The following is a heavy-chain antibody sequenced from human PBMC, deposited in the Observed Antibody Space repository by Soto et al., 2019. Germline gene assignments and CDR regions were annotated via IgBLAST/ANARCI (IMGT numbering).Heavy chain of an antibody. CDR2: ISYTGTP. CDR3: ASDRSDNLNSFDAFDL. D-gene: IGHD1-1*01. J-gene: IGHJ3*01. V-gene: IGHV4-61*01. CDR1: GGSISSGSHY. Sequence: SETLSLTCTVSGGSISSGSHYWSWIRQPPGKGLEWIAYISYTGTPNYNPSLKSRVTISVDMSKNQFSLRRDSVTAADPAVYYCASDRSDNLNSFDAFDLWGQGTMVTVTS.